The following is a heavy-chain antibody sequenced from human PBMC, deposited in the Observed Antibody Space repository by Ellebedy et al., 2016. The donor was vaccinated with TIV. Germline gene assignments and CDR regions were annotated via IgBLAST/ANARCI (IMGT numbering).Heavy chain of an antibody. CDR3: ARESYDTLTGTSYGMDV. D-gene: IGHD3-9*01. CDR1: GFTVSGTY. CDR2: MFSAGDT. Sequence: GESLKISCAASGFTVSGTYMNWVRQAPGKGLEWVSVMFSAGDTYYADSVKGRFTISRDSSENTLYLQMNSLRAEDTAVSLCARESYDTLTGTSYGMDVWGQGTTVTVSS. J-gene: IGHJ6*02. V-gene: IGHV3-66*01.